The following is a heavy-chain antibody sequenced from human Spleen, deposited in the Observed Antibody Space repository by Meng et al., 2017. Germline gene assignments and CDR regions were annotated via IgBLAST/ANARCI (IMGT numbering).Heavy chain of an antibody. CDR1: GFTFSSYW. Sequence: GESLKISCAASGFTFSSYWMSWVRQAPGKGLEWVASIKHDGSDKYYVDSVKGRFTISRDNAKNSLYLQMNSLRTEDTAVYYCARREYYYAGSGYFKYFPHWGQGTLVTVSS. CDR3: ARREYYYAGSGYFKYFPH. J-gene: IGHJ1*01. D-gene: IGHD3-22*01. CDR2: IKHDGSDK. V-gene: IGHV3-7*01.